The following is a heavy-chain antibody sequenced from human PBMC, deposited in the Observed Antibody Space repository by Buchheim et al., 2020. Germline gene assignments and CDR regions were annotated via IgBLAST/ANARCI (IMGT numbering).Heavy chain of an antibody. V-gene: IGHV3-21*01. CDR2: ISSSSSVR. CDR3: VRGDRRDY. J-gene: IGHJ4*02. CDR1: EFTFSTYT. D-gene: IGHD2-15*01. Sequence: ELQLVESGGGLVKPGGSLRLSCAASEFTFSTYTMNWVRQGPGKGLEWVASISSSSSVRYYADSVKGRFAISRNNAEHSLYLHMSILRAEDTAVYYCVRGDRRDYWGQGTL.